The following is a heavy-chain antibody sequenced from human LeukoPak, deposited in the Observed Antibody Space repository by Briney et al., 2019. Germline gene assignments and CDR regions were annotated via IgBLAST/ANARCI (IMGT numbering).Heavy chain of an antibody. CDR3: TRAGRYHGLAPDY. D-gene: IGHD1-14*01. J-gene: IGHJ4*02. V-gene: IGHV3-49*04. CDR2: SRSKSYGGTT. Sequence: GGSLRLSCTGCGFTFGEYAMSWVRQAPGKGLEWVGCSRSKSYGGTTEYAASVKGRFTISRDDSKSIAYLQMNSLKTEDTAVYYCTRAGRYHGLAPDYWCQGTLVTVSS. CDR1: GFTFGEYA.